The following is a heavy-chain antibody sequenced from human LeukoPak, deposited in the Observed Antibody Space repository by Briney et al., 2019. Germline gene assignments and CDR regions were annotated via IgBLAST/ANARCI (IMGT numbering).Heavy chain of an antibody. CDR3: ARQRRDGYNLDAFDI. V-gene: IGHV3-13*01. D-gene: IGHD5-24*01. CDR2: IDTAGNT. Sequence: GGSLRLSCAASGFTFSSYDMHWVRQVTGKGLEWVSTIDTAGNTYYPGSVKGRVTISRENAKNSLYLQMDSLRAGDTAVYYCARQRRDGYNLDAFDIWGQGTMVTVSS. CDR1: GFTFSSYD. J-gene: IGHJ3*02.